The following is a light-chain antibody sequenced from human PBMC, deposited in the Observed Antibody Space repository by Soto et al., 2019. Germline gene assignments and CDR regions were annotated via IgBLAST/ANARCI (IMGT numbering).Light chain of an antibody. CDR1: SSDVGKYNL. J-gene: IGLJ1*01. CDR2: QGY. Sequence: QSALAQPASVSGSPGQSITISCTGTSSDVGKYNLVSWYQQHPGKAPKVMILQGYKRPSGVSNRFSGSKFGNTASLTISGLQAEDEAEYYCCAYAATYTYVFGTGTKVTVL. V-gene: IGLV2-23*01. CDR3: CAYAATYTYV.